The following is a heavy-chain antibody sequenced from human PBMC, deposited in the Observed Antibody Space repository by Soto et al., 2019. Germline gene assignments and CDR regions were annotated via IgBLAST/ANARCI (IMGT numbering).Heavy chain of an antibody. Sequence: QVQLVESGGGVVQPGRSLRLSCAASGFTFSSYGMHWVRQAPGKGLEWVAVIWYDGSNKYYADSVKGRLTISRDNSKNTLYLQMNSLRAEDTAVYYCASDCRSYYYYYRMDVWGQGTTVTVSS. CDR1: GFTFSSYG. CDR2: IWYDGSNK. V-gene: IGHV3-33*01. CDR3: ASDCRSYYYYYRMDV. J-gene: IGHJ6*02.